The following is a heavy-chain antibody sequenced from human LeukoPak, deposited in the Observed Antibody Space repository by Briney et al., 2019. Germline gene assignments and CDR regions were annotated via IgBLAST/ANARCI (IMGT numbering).Heavy chain of an antibody. CDR3: ARVKGLYYYDSSGTVDY. V-gene: IGHV3-48*03. J-gene: IGHJ4*02. Sequence: GGSLRLSCAASGFTFSSYEMNWVRQAPGKGLEWVSYISSSGSTIYYADSVKGRFTISRDNAKNSLYLQMNSLRAEDTAVYYCARVKGLYYYDSSGTVDYWGQGTLVTVSS. CDR2: ISSSGSTI. CDR1: GFTFSSYE. D-gene: IGHD3-22*01.